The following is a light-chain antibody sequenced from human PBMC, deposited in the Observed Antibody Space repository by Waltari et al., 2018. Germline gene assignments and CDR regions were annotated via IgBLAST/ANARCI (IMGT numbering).Light chain of an antibody. CDR1: QSVSRT. CDR3: QHYVSLPAT. CDR2: GAS. V-gene: IGKV3-20*01. J-gene: IGKJ1*01. Sequence: SCRASQSVSRTLAWYQQKPGQAPRLLIYGASTRATGIPERFSGGGSGTDLSLTISRLEPEDFAVYYCQHYVSLPATFGQGTKVEIK.